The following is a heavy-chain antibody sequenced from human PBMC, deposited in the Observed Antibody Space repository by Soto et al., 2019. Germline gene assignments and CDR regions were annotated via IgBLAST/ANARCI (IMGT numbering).Heavy chain of an antibody. V-gene: IGHV3-48*02. CDR2: SSTSSASI. Sequence: LRLSCAASSFIFSSYSMNWVRQAPGMGLEWVPFSSTSSASIYYAASVEGRFTLSIDYAKNSLYLQMNSLRDEDTAGYYCAGVYSYFEYWGEVTLATFS. CDR1: SFIFSSYS. CDR3: AGVYSYFEY. J-gene: IGHJ4*02. D-gene: IGHD4-4*01.